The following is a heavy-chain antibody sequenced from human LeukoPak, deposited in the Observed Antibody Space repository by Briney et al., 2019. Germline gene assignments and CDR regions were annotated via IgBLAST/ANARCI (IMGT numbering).Heavy chain of an antibody. V-gene: IGHV4-4*07. J-gene: IGHJ5*02. CDR1: GGSISSYY. D-gene: IGHD2-15*01. Sequence: SETLSLTCTVSGGSISSYYWSWIRQPAGKGLEWIGRIYSTGSTNYNPSLKSRVTMSVDTSKNQFSLRLRSVTAADTAVYYCASERYCSGGSCYFRWFDPWGQGTLVTVSS. CDR3: ASERYCSGGSCYFRWFDP. CDR2: IYSTGST.